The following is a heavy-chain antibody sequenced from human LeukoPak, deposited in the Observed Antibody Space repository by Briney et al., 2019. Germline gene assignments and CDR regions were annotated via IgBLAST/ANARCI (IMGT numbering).Heavy chain of an antibody. CDR3: ERDRGWYHADS. Sequence: GGSLRLSCAANESTYSSSRMGWARQAPGKGLEWVANIKEDGSAKHYAVSVQGRFTISRDNAKNSLSLQMNSLRAEAMGVYYWERDRGWYHADSWGQGTLVTVSS. CDR2: IKEDGSAK. V-gene: IGHV3-7*01. D-gene: IGHD6-19*01. CDR1: ESTYSSSR. J-gene: IGHJ4*02.